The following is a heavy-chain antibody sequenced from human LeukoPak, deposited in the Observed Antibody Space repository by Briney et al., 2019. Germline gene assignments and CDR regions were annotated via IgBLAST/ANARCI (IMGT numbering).Heavy chain of an antibody. J-gene: IGHJ4*02. CDR3: ARHGSADSWKLFDY. D-gene: IGHD3-10*01. Sequence: SETLSLTCTVSGGSISSYYWSWIRQPPGKGLEWIGYIYYSGSTNYNPSLKSRVTISVDTSKNQFSLKLSSVTAADTAVYYCARHGSADSWKLFDYWGQGTLVTVSS. CDR1: GGSISSYY. CDR2: IYYSGST. V-gene: IGHV4-59*08.